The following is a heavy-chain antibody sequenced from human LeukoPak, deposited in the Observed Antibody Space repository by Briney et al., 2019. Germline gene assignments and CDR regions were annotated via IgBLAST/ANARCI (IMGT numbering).Heavy chain of an antibody. CDR2: ISSSGSTI. V-gene: IGHV3-11*01. Sequence: GGSLRLSCAASGFTFSDYYMSWIRQAPGKGLEWVSYISSSGSTIYYADSVKGRFTISRDNAKNSLYLQMNSLRAEDTAVYYCARDGYDYVWGSCRYTDPLDYWGQGTLVTVSS. D-gene: IGHD3-16*02. CDR1: GFTFSDYY. J-gene: IGHJ4*02. CDR3: ARDGYDYVWGSCRYTDPLDY.